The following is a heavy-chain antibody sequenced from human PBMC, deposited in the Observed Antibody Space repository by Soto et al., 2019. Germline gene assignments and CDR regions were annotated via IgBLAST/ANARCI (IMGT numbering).Heavy chain of an antibody. D-gene: IGHD3-10*01. CDR2: MYNSGST. CDR1: GGSISSYY. V-gene: IGHV4-59*08. J-gene: IGHJ4*02. CDR3: ASMGYHYGSGSYPLDY. Sequence: SETLSLTCTVSGGSISSYYWTWIRQPPGKGLEWIGFMYNSGSTHYNPSLKSRVTISLDTSKIQFSLNLRSVTAADTAVYYCASMGYHYGSGSYPLDYWGQGTLVTVSS.